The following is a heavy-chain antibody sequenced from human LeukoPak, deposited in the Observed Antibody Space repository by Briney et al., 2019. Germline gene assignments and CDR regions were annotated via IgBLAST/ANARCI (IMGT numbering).Heavy chain of an antibody. CDR1: GYTFTSYD. CDR2: MNPNSGNT. Sequence: ASVTVSCKASGYTFTSYDINWVRQAPGQGLEWMGWMNPNSGNTDYAQKFQGRVTMTRNTSISTAYMELSSLRSEDTAVYYCARGSRWLPSVAGYTRGRSWFDPWGQGTLVTVSS. V-gene: IGHV1-8*01. CDR3: ARGSRWLPSVAGYTRGRSWFDP. D-gene: IGHD5-24*01. J-gene: IGHJ5*02.